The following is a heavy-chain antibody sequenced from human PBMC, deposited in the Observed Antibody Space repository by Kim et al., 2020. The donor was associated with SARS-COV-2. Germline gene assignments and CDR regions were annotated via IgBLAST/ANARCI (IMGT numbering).Heavy chain of an antibody. J-gene: IGHJ4*02. V-gene: IGHV4-34*01. CDR2: INHSGST. Sequence: SETLSLTCAVYGGSFSGYYWSWIRQPPGKGLEWIGEINHSGSTNYNPSLKSRVTISVDTSKNQFSLKLSSVTAADTAVYYCAGSLRFLEWLSHFDYWGQG. D-gene: IGHD3-3*01. CDR3: AGSLRFLEWLSHFDY. CDR1: GGSFSGYY.